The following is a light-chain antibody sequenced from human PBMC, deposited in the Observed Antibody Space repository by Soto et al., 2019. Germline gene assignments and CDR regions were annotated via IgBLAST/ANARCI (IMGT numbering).Light chain of an antibody. CDR3: QQYYSYPWT. CDR2: TAS. J-gene: IGKJ1*01. CDR1: QGIRNN. Sequence: AIQMTQSPSSLSASVGGRGTITCRASQGIRNNLGWHQQKPGKAPKLLIYTASTLQSGVPSRFSGSGSGTDFTLTISCLQSEDFATYYCQQYYSYPWTFGQGTKVDI. V-gene: IGKV1-6*01.